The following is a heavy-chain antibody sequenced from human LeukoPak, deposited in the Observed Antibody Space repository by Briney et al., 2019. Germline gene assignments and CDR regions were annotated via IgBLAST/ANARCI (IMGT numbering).Heavy chain of an antibody. D-gene: IGHD3-22*01. CDR2: SDPNSGAT. Sequence: ASVKVSCKTSGYTFTSYYIHWLRQAPGQGFGWLGWSDPNSGATKYEHFQGRVTMTWDTSIDTAYMELTRLTSDDTAVYYCARAKPYDNNGYSPELRYWGQGTLVTVS. V-gene: IGHV1-2*02. CDR1: GYTFTSYY. CDR3: ARAKPYDNNGYSPELRY. J-gene: IGHJ4*02.